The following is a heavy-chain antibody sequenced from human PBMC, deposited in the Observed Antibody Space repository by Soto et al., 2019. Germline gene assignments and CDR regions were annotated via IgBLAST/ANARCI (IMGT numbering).Heavy chain of an antibody. V-gene: IGHV3-72*01. CDR1: GFTFSDHY. Sequence: EVQLVESGGGLVQPGGSLRLSCAASGFTFSDHYMDRVRQAPGKGLEWVGRTRNKANSYTTEYAASVKGRFTISRDDSKNSLYLQMNSLKTEDTAVYYCAKDIGGSSWYYFDYWGQGTLVTVSS. CDR3: AKDIGGSSWYYFDY. J-gene: IGHJ4*02. CDR2: TRNKANSYTT. D-gene: IGHD6-13*01.